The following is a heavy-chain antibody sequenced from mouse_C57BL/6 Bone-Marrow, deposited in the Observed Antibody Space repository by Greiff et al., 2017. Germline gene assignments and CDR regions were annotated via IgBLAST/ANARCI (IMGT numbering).Heavy chain of an antibody. D-gene: IGHD2-10*01. CDR3: ARDLLFPHWYFDV. V-gene: IGHV1-18*01. J-gene: IGHJ1*03. Sequence: VQLQQSGPELVKPGASVKIPCKASGYTFTDYNMDWVKQSHGKSLEWIGDINPNNGGTIYNQKFKGKATLTVDKSSSTAYMELRSLTSEDTAVYYVARDLLFPHWYFDVWGTGTTVTVSS. CDR1: GYTFTDYN. CDR2: INPNNGGT.